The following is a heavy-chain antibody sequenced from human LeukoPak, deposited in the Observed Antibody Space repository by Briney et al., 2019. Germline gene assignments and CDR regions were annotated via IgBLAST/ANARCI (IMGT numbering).Heavy chain of an antibody. CDR1: GYTFTSYG. J-gene: IGHJ6*02. D-gene: IGHD3-10*01. CDR3: ARDVRSHYGSGSYYLSSGMDA. V-gene: IGHV1-18*01. CDR2: ISAYNGNT. Sequence: ASVKVSCKASGYTFTSYGISWVRQAYGQGLEWMGWISAYNGNTNYAQKLQGRVTMTTDTSTSTAYMELRSLRSDDTAVYYCARDVRSHYGSGSYYLSSGMDAWGQGTTVTVSS.